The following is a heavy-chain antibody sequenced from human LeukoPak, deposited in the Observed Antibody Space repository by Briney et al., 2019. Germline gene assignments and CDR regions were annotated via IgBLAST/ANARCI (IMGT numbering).Heavy chain of an antibody. CDR2: ISTSGNT. D-gene: IGHD6-19*01. CDR1: GFXFSRYA. Sequence: PGGSLRLSCEASGFXFSRYAINWVRQAPGKGLEWLSTISTSGNTHYADSVKGRFTISRDNSKNTLYLQMNSLRDEDTAIYYCTKDHDSTGLYQDRDYWGQGTLVTISS. CDR3: TKDHDSTGLYQDRDY. V-gene: IGHV3-23*01. J-gene: IGHJ4*02.